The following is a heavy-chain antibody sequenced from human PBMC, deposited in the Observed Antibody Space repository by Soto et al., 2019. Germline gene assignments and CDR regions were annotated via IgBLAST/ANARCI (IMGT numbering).Heavy chain of an antibody. V-gene: IGHV3-23*01. Sequence: EVQLLESGGGLVQPGGSLGLSCAASGFNFRSTDMSWVRQPPGKGLEWVSAISGAGDSPFYADSVKGRFTISRDNSKNMLYLYINSLRAEDTAMYYCAKGGDYDLDFDSWGQGTPVTVSS. CDR3: AKGGDYDLDFDS. CDR1: GFNFRSTD. CDR2: ISGAGDSP. D-gene: IGHD2-21*02. J-gene: IGHJ4*02.